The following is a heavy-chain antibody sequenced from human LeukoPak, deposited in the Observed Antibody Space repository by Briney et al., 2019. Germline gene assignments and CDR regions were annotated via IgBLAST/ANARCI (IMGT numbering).Heavy chain of an antibody. V-gene: IGHV3-30-3*01. D-gene: IGHD1-14*01. Sequence: GGSLRLSCAASGFTFDDYAMHWVRQAPGKGLEWVAVISYDGSNKYYADSVKGRFTISRDNSKNTLYLQMNSLRAEDTAVYYCARVPRYLAVDYWGQGTLVTVSS. CDR3: ARVPRYLAVDY. CDR1: GFTFDDYA. J-gene: IGHJ4*02. CDR2: ISYDGSNK.